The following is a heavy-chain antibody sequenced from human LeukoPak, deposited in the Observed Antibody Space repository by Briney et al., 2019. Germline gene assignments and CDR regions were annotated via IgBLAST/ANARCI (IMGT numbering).Heavy chain of an antibody. CDR3: AKGQELDDGVFDS. CDR2: IRSNGDTT. CDR1: GFTFSSLA. D-gene: IGHD1-1*01. Sequence: GGSLRLSCTASGFTFSSLAMTWVRQAPGKGLEWVSTIRSNGDTTYNADSVKGRFTISRDNSKNTQYLELNSLRVEDTATFYCAKGQELDDGVFDSWGQGTMVTVSS. J-gene: IGHJ4*02. V-gene: IGHV3-23*01.